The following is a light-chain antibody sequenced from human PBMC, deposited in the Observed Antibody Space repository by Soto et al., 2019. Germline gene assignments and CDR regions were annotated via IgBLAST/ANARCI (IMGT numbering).Light chain of an antibody. V-gene: IGLV2-23*01. CDR1: SSDVGSYNL. Sequence: QSVLTQPASVSGSPGQSITISCTGTSSDVGSYNLVSWYQQHPGKAPKLMIYEGSKRPSGVSNRFSGSKSGNTASLTISGLQAEDEADYYCCSYAGSGTYAFGTGTKVTVL. J-gene: IGLJ1*01. CDR3: CSYAGSGTYA. CDR2: EGS.